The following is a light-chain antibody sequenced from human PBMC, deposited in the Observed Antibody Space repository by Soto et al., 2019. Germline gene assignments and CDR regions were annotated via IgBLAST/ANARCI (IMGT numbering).Light chain of an antibody. CDR3: CSYAGSFYV. CDR1: SSDVGGYNY. CDR2: DVS. J-gene: IGLJ1*01. Sequence: QSVLTQPRSVSGSPGQSVTISCTGTSSDVGGYNYVSWYQQHPGKAPKLMIYDVSKRPSGVPDRFSGSKSGNTASLTISGLQAEDEADYYCCSYAGSFYVFGTRTKVTV. V-gene: IGLV2-11*01.